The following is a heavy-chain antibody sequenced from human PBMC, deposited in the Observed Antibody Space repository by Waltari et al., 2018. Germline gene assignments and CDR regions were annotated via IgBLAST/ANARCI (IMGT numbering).Heavy chain of an antibody. J-gene: IGHJ4*02. Sequence: VQPVESGGGLVQPVGSVRTPCAASGFACSSHVLTGVRHVPGKGLEWVANIKQDGSEKYYVDSVKGRFTISRDNAKNSLYLQMNSLRAEDTAVYYCARGGSVWSLYYFDYWGQGTLVTVSS. CDR3: ARGGSVWSLYYFDY. D-gene: IGHD3-10*01. CDR2: IKQDGSEK. V-gene: IGHV3-7*01. CDR1: GFACSSHV.